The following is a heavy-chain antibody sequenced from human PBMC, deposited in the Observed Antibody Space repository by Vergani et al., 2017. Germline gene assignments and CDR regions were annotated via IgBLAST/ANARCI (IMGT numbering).Heavy chain of an antibody. J-gene: IGHJ5*02. CDR3: AKDLPSGNYGGAWIDP. D-gene: IGHD1-26*01. CDR1: GFTFSSSG. V-gene: IGHV3-30*18. CDR2: ISYDGGEK. Sequence: QVQLVESGGGVVQPGRSLRLSCAGSGFTFSSSGIHWVRQAPGKGLEWVAIISYDGGEKYYADSKKGRFTISRDNSKNTVYLQMNSLRAEDTAVYYCAKDLPSGNYGGAWIDPWGQGTLVTVSS.